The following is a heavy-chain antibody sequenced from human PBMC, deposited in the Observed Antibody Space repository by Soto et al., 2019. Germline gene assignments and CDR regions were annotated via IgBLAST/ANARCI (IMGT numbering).Heavy chain of an antibody. Sequence: EVQLVESGGGLVKPGGSLRLSCAASGFMFGNAWMSWVRQAPGKGLEWVGRIQSNSDGGTTEYTGPVKGRFTISRDDSVNTLYLQMDSLQIEDTGVYCCTKYCTKYSGIFEFWGQGTLVTVSS. D-gene: IGHD1-26*01. CDR1: GFMFGNAW. CDR3: TKYCTKYSGIFEF. V-gene: IGHV3-15*01. CDR2: IQSNSDGGTT. J-gene: IGHJ4*02.